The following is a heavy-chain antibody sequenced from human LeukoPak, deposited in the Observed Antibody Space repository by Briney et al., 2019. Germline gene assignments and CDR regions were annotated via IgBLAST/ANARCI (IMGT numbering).Heavy chain of an antibody. Sequence: ASVKVSCKASGYMLSNDDLDWVRQAPGQGLEWMGIINPSGGSTSYAQKFQGRVTMTRDTSTSTVYMELSSLRSEDTAVYYCARDLRDGYGYYFDYWGQGTLVTVSS. CDR1: GYMLSNDD. CDR2: INPSGGST. CDR3: ARDLRDGYGYYFDY. V-gene: IGHV1-46*01. J-gene: IGHJ4*02. D-gene: IGHD5-24*01.